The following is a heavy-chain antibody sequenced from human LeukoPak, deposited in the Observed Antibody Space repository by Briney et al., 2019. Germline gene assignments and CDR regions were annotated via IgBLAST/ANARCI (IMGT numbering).Heavy chain of an antibody. D-gene: IGHD7-27*01. CDR3: ARAPGDLDAFDI. CDR2: IIPILGIA. Sequence: SVKVSCKASGYTFTDYFIHWVRQAPGQGLEWMGRIIPILGIANYAQKFQGRVTITADKSTSTAYMELSSLRSEDTAVYYCARAPGDLDAFDIWGQGTMVTVSS. CDR1: GYTFTDYF. V-gene: IGHV1-69*04. J-gene: IGHJ3*02.